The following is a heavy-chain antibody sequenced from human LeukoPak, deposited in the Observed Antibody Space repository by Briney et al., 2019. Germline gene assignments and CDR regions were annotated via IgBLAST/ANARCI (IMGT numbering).Heavy chain of an antibody. D-gene: IGHD6-13*01. V-gene: IGHV4-59*01. J-gene: IGHJ2*01. Sequence: SETLSLTCTVPGASINYYYWSWIRQPPGKGLEWIGYIFDSGSANYNPSLKSRVSISIDTSKNQFSLKLTSITAADTAVYFCAGGPAAVDYWYLDLWGRGTLVTVSS. CDR3: AGGPAAVDYWYLDL. CDR1: GASINYYY. CDR2: IFDSGSA.